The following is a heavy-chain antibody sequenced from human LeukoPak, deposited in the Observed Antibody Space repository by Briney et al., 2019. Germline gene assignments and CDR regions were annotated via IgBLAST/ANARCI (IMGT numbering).Heavy chain of an antibody. CDR3: ARVLSLRQQYYYSDV. D-gene: IGHD4/OR15-4a*01. V-gene: IGHV1-18*04. Sequence: ASLKLSCKASGYTFSSHGMSWVRQAPGQGLEWIGGISASNGNVTYEQRLQGRGTMTTDTATSTAFLELRSLRSDDTDVYYCARVLSLRQQYYYSDVWDKGTTVTVSS. J-gene: IGHJ6*03. CDR1: GYTFSSHG. CDR2: ISASNGNV.